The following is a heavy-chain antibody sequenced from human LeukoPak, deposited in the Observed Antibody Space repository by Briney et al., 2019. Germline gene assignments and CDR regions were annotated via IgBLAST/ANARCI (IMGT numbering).Heavy chain of an antibody. CDR2: IGAGGRNT. D-gene: IGHD6-13*01. V-gene: IGHV3-23*01. Sequence: PGGSLRLSCAASGFTFTAYGMTWVRQAPGKGLEWVSAIGAGGRNTYYADSVKGRFTISRDDSKNSLYLQMNSLRAEDTALYYCAKGSDSSSWFLFDYWGQGTLVTVSS. CDR3: AKGSDSSSWFLFDY. J-gene: IGHJ4*02. CDR1: GFTFTAYG.